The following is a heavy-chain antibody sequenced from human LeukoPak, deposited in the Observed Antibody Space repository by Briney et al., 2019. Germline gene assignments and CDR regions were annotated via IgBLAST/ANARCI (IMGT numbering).Heavy chain of an antibody. Sequence: SETLSLTCTVSGGSISSYYWSWIRQPPGKGLEWIGYIYYSGSTNYNPSLKSRVTISVDTSKNQFSLKLSSVTAADTAVYYCARDEGARRWIWRQLGGMDVWGQGTMVTVSS. V-gene: IGHV4-59*01. CDR2: IYYSGST. J-gene: IGHJ6*02. D-gene: IGHD5-24*01. CDR1: GGSISSYY. CDR3: ARDEGARRWIWRQLGGMDV.